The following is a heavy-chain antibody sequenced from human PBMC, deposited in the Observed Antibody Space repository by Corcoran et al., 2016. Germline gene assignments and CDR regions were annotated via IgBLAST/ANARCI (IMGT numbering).Heavy chain of an antibody. J-gene: IGHJ4*02. CDR1: GFTFSSYG. CDR3: AKDRGSQSIDY. Sequence: QVQLVESGGGVVQPGRSLRLSCAASGFTFSSYGMHWVRQAPGKGLEWVAVISYDGSNKYYADSVKGRFTISRDNSKNTLYLQMNSLRAEDTAVYYCAKDRGSQSIDYWGQGTLVTVSS. CDR2: ISYDGSNK. D-gene: IGHD2-15*01. V-gene: IGHV3-30*18.